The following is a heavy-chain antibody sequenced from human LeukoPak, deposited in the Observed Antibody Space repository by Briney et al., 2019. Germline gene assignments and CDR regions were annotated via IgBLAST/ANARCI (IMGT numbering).Heavy chain of an antibody. CDR3: ARGEVQRSSGWWAYYYYYYYMDV. CDR1: GYTFTGYY. D-gene: IGHD6-19*01. CDR2: INPNSGGT. Sequence: GASVKVSCKASGYTFTGYYMHWVRQAPGQGLEWMGWINPNSGGTNYAQKFQGRVTMTRDTSISTAYMELSRLRSDDTAVYYCARGEVQRSSGWWAYYYYYYYMDVWGKGTTVTVSS. V-gene: IGHV1-2*02. J-gene: IGHJ6*03.